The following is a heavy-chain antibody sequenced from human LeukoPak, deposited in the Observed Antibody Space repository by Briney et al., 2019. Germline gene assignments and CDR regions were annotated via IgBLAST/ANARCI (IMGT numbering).Heavy chain of an antibody. J-gene: IGHJ4*02. V-gene: IGHV4-34*01. CDR1: GGSFRGYY. D-gene: IGHD4-11*01. Sequence: PSETLSLTCAVYGGSFRGYYWSWIRQPPGKGLEWIGEINHSGSTNYNPSLKSRVTISVDTSKNQFSLKLSSVTAADTAVYYCARGVLYSNYFDYWGQGTLVTVSS. CDR2: INHSGST. CDR3: ARGVLYSNYFDY.